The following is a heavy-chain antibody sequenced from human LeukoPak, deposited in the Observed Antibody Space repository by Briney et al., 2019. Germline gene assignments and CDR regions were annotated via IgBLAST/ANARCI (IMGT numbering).Heavy chain of an antibody. CDR2: IYYSGTT. V-gene: IGHV4-59*01. CDR3: ARGVYIAAAQYGY. Sequence: GSLRLSCAASGFTFSDYYMSWIRQPPGKGLEWIGYIYYSGTTNYNPSLKSRVTISVDTSKNQFSLKLSSVTAADTAVYYCARGVYIAAAQYGYWGQGTLVTVSS. CDR1: GFTFSDYY. D-gene: IGHD6-13*01. J-gene: IGHJ4*02.